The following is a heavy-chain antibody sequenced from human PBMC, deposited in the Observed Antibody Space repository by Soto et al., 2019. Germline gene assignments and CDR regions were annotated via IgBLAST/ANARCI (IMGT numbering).Heavy chain of an antibody. V-gene: IGHV1-69*12. CDR3: ARFRRGYSYGYYYGMDV. J-gene: IGHJ6*02. D-gene: IGHD5-18*01. Sequence: QVQLVQSGAEVKKPGSSVKVSCKASGGTFSSYAIRWVRQAPGQGLEWMGGIIPIFGTANYAQKFQGRVTITADESTSTAYMELSSLRSEDTAVYYCARFRRGYSYGYYYGMDVWGQGTTVTVSS. CDR1: GGTFSSYA. CDR2: IIPIFGTA.